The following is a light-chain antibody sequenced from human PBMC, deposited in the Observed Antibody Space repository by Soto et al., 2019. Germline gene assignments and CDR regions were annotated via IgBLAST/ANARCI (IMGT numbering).Light chain of an antibody. CDR1: QSVAANY. CDR3: HQYGTAPLT. CDR2: GAS. J-gene: IGKJ3*01. V-gene: IGKV3-20*01. Sequence: VLTQSPGTLSLSPGERATLSCRASQSVAANYLACYQQKRGQAPRLLIYGASSRATVIPDRFSGSGSGTDFTLTISRLEPEDFSVYYCHQYGTAPLTFGPGTKVDIK.